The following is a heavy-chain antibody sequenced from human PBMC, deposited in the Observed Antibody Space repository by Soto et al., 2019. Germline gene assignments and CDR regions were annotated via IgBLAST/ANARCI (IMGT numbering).Heavy chain of an antibody. D-gene: IGHD2-15*01. CDR1: GYMFTYYH. CDR2: INPNGGDT. CDR3: TTHAPEDMIRK. V-gene: IGHV1-46*03. Sequence: GASVKVSCKASGYMFTYYHVHWVRQAPGQGLEWMGIINPNGGDTRYAQKFQGRVTMTRDTSTSTVYMEVSSLRSEDTALYYCTTHAPEDMIRKWGPGTLVTVSS. J-gene: IGHJ4*02.